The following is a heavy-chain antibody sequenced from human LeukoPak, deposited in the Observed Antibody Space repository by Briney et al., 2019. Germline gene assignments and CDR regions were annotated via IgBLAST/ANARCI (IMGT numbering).Heavy chain of an antibody. V-gene: IGHV1-18*01. Sequence: ASVKVSCKASGYTFTSYGISWVRQAPGQGLEWMGWISAYNGNTNYAQKLQGRVTMTTGTSTSTAYMELRSLRSDDTAVYYCARAPRGYSYGYSRYWGQGTLVTVSS. D-gene: IGHD5-18*01. CDR2: ISAYNGNT. J-gene: IGHJ4*02. CDR1: GYTFTSYG. CDR3: ARAPRGYSYGYSRY.